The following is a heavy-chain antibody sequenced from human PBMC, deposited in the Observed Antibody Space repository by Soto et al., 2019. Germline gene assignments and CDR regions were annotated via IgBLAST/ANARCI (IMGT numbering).Heavy chain of an antibody. D-gene: IGHD2-2*01. J-gene: IGHJ5*02. CDR1: GGSISSYY. CDR3: ARVHCSSSSGPVGEFDP. V-gene: IGHV4-59*01. Sequence: SETLSLTCTVSGGSISSYYWSWIRQPPGKGLEWIGYIYYSGSTNYNPSLKSRVTISVDTSKNQFSLKLSSVTAADTAVYYCARVHCSSSSGPVGEFDPCAQGTLVTVSA. CDR2: IYYSGST.